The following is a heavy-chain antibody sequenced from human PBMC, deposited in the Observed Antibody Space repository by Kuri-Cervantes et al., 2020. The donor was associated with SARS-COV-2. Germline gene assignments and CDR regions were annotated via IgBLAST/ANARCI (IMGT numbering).Heavy chain of an antibody. CDR3: ARERGYSGYDRGYYFDY. V-gene: IGHV4-39*01. CDR1: GGSISSSSYY. J-gene: IGHJ4*02. Sequence: SETLSLTCTVSGGSISSSSYYWGWIRQPPGKGLEWIGSIYYSESTYYNPSLKSRVTISVDTSKNQFSLKLSSVTAADTAVYYCARERGYSGYDRGYYFDYWGQGTLVTVSS. CDR2: IYYSEST. D-gene: IGHD5-12*01.